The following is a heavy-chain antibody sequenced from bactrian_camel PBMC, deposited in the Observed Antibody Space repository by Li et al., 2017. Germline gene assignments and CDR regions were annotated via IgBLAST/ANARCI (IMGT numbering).Heavy chain of an antibody. D-gene: IGHD6*01. CDR3: AEGRGSRGEHCYSLNY. V-gene: IGHV3S6*01. CDR2: MYIPNGDA. Sequence: VQLVESGGGSVQAGGSLRLSCVPSGYVYPSSCMGWFRQVPGKEREGVAAMYIPNGDALYADSVKGRFTISQDSTTNTLFLQMSSLKPEDTATYYCAEGRGSRGEHCYSLNYWGQGTQVTVS. J-gene: IGHJ4*01. CDR1: GYVYPSSC.